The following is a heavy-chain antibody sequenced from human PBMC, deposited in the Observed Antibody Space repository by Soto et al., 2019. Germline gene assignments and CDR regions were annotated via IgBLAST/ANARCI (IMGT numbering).Heavy chain of an antibody. CDR2: ISGSGGST. CDR3: AKVRSYGSGSPWDY. V-gene: IGHV3-23*01. CDR1: GFTFSSYA. D-gene: IGHD3-10*01. J-gene: IGHJ4*02. Sequence: EVQLLESGGGLVQPGGSLRLSCAASGFTFSSYAMSWVRQAPGKGLEWVSAISGSGGSTYYADSVKGRFTISRDNSKNTQYLQVNSLRAEDTAVYYCAKVRSYGSGSPWDYWGQGTLVTVSS.